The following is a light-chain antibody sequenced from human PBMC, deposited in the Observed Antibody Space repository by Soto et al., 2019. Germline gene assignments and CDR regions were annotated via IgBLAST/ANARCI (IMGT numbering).Light chain of an antibody. V-gene: IGKV1-12*01. CDR3: QQASAFPT. CDR1: QDVGTS. CDR2: DVS. J-gene: IGKJ4*01. Sequence: DIQMTQSPSSVSASVGDTVIITCRASQDVGTSLAWFQQKPGTAPKLLIYDVSTLEREVPSRFSGTGSGTDFTFIINNLQPEDFATYYCQQASAFPTFGGGTRV.